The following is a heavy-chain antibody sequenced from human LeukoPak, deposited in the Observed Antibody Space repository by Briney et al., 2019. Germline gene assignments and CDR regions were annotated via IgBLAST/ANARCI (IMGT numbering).Heavy chain of an antibody. CDR3: ASKPGKKGTWFDP. V-gene: IGHV4-39*07. CDR1: GGSISSSSYY. J-gene: IGHJ5*02. CDR2: IYYSGST. D-gene: IGHD3-10*01. Sequence: PSETLSLTCTVSGGSISSSSYYWGWIRQPPGKGLEWIGSIYYSGSTYYNPSLKSRVTISVDTSKNQFSLKLSSVTAADTAVYYCASKPGKKGTWFDPWGQGTLVTVSS.